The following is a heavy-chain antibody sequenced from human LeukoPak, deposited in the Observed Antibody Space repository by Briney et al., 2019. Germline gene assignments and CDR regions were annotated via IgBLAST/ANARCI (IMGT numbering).Heavy chain of an antibody. CDR3: AKDRDGYGPYYFDH. CDR2: ISGSGVYT. Sequence: GGSLRLSRAASGFTFSSYAMTWVRQAPGKGLEWVSGISGSGVYTSYADSVKGRFTISRDNSKNTVYLQMNSLRAEDTALYYCAKDRDGYGPYYFDHWGQGTLVTVSS. V-gene: IGHV3-23*01. CDR1: GFTFSSYA. J-gene: IGHJ4*02. D-gene: IGHD5-18*01.